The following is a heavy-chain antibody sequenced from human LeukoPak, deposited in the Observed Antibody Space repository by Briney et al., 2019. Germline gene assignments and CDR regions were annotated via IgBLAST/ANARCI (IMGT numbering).Heavy chain of an antibody. CDR1: GYSFTSYW. CDR3: ARQNTIFGVVTTHDAFDI. V-gene: IGHV5-51*01. Sequence: GESLQISCKGSGYSFTSYWIGWVRQMPGKGLEWMGIIYPGDSDTRYSPSFQGQVTISADKSISTAYLQWSSLKASDTAMYYCARQNTIFGVVTTHDAFDIWGQGTMVTVSS. J-gene: IGHJ3*02. D-gene: IGHD3-3*01. CDR2: IYPGDSDT.